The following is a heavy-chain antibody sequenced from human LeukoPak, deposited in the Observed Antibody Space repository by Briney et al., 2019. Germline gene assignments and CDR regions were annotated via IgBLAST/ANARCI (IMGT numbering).Heavy chain of an antibody. CDR2: ISSSSSYI. Sequence: GGSLRLSCAASGFTLSSYSMNWVRQAPGKGLEWVSSISSSSSYIYYADSVKGRFTISRDNAKNSLYLQMNSLRAEDTAVYYCARDRSITIFGVVTSGEFDYWGQGTLVTVSS. V-gene: IGHV3-21*01. D-gene: IGHD3-3*01. J-gene: IGHJ4*02. CDR3: ARDRSITIFGVVTSGEFDY. CDR1: GFTLSSYS.